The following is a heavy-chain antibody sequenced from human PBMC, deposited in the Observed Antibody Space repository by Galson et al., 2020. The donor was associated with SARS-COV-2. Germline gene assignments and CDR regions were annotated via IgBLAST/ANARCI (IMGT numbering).Heavy chain of an antibody. J-gene: IGHJ4*02. CDR1: GYTFTSYG. CDR2: IRAYNGNT. V-gene: IGHV1-18*01. CDR3: ARDPARWIPDDIAHYFDY. D-gene: IGHD5-18*01. Sequence: ASVKVSCKASGYTFTSYGISWVRQAPGQGLEWMGWIRAYNGNTNYAQKLQGRVTMTTDTSTSTAYMELRSLRSDDTAVYYCARDPARWIPDDIAHYFDYWGQGTLVTVSS.